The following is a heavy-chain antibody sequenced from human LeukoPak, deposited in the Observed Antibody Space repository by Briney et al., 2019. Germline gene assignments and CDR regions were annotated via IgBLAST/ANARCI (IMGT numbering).Heavy chain of an antibody. J-gene: IGHJ3*02. CDR2: IYHSGST. Sequence: SQTLSLTCTVSGGSISSGGYYWSWIRQPPGKGLEWIGYIYHSGSTYYNPSLKSRVTISVDRSKNQFSLKLSSVTAADTAVYYCARDVLLYGGELLSIDAFDIWGQGTMVTVSS. CDR3: ARDVLLYGGELLSIDAFDI. D-gene: IGHD3-10*01. CDR1: GGSISSGGYY. V-gene: IGHV4-30-2*01.